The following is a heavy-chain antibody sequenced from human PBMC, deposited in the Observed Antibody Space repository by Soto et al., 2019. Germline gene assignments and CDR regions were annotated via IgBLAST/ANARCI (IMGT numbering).Heavy chain of an antibody. Sequence: QVQLVQSGAEVKKPGSSVKVSCKASGGTFSSYAISWVRQAPGQGLEWMGGIIPIFGTANYAQKFQGRVTITADESTXXXXXXXXXXXXXXXXXXXXXXXAWLLRXXPGGYWGQGTLVTVSS. CDR1: GGTFSSYA. D-gene: IGHD3-22*01. V-gene: IGHV1-69*12. J-gene: IGHJ4*02. CDR2: IIPIFGTA. CDR3: XXXAWLLRXXPGGY.